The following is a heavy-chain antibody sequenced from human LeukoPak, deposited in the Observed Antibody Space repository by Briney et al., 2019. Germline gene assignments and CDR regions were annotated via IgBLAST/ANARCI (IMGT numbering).Heavy chain of an antibody. J-gene: IGHJ4*02. CDR2: FDPEDGET. CDR3: ATAPQDWNYIFDY. Sequence: ASVKVSCKVSGYTLTELSMHWVRQAPGKGLEWMGGFDPEDGETIYAQKFQGRVTMTEDTSTDTAYMELSSLRSEDTTVYYCATAPQDWNYIFDYWGQGTLVTVSS. V-gene: IGHV1-24*01. CDR1: GYTLTELS. D-gene: IGHD1-7*01.